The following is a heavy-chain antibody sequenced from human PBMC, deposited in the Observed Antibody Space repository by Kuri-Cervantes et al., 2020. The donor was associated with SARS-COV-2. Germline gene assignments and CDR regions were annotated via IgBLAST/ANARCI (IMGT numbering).Heavy chain of an antibody. V-gene: IGHV4-34*01. CDR1: GGSLSGYY. J-gene: IGHJ6*02. CDR3: AREHIVVVVAATKKNYYYYGMDV. D-gene: IGHD2-15*01. Sequence: GSLRLSCAVYGGSLSGYYWSWIRQPPGKGLEWIGEINHSGSTNYNPSLKSRVTISVDTSKNQFSLKLSSVTAADTAVYYCAREHIVVVVAATKKNYYYYGMDVWGQGTTVTVSS. CDR2: INHSGST.